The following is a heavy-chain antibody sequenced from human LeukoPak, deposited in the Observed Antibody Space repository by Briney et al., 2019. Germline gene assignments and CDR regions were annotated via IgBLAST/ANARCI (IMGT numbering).Heavy chain of an antibody. CDR2: ISGSGGTT. CDR3: AKDLTSYSSGWTAEYFQH. J-gene: IGHJ1*01. Sequence: GGSLRLSCAASGFTFNSYAMNWVRQAPGKGLEWVSGISGSGGTTHYADSVKGRFTISRDNSKNTLYLQMNSLRAEDTAVYYCAKDLTSYSSGWTAEYFQHWGQGTLVTVSS. CDR1: GFTFNSYA. D-gene: IGHD6-19*01. V-gene: IGHV3-23*01.